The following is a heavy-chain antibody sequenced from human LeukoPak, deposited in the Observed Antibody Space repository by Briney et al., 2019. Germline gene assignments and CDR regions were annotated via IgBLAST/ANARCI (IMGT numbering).Heavy chain of an antibody. V-gene: IGHV1-2*02. Sequence: ASVKVSCKASGYTFTGYYMHWVRQAPGQGLEWMGWINPNSGGTNYAQKFQGRVTMTRDTSTSTVYMELSSLRSEDTAVYYCARIGDYYDSSGTYFDYWGQGTLVTVSS. CDR1: GYTFTGYY. CDR3: ARIGDYYDSSGTYFDY. CDR2: INPNSGGT. J-gene: IGHJ4*02. D-gene: IGHD3-22*01.